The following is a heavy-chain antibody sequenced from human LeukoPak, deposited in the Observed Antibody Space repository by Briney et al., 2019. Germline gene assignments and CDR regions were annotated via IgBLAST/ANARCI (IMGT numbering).Heavy chain of an antibody. V-gene: IGHV3-21*01. CDR2: ISSSSSHM. D-gene: IGHD6-13*01. J-gene: IGHJ3*02. CDR3: ARDGQQLAPWAYDI. CDR1: GFTFSSYT. Sequence: GGSLRLSCAASGFTFSSYTMKWVRQAPGKGLEWVSSISSSSSHMYYVDSVKGRFTISRDNAKNSLYLQMNSLRAEDTAVYYCARDGQQLAPWAYDIWGQGTMVTVSS.